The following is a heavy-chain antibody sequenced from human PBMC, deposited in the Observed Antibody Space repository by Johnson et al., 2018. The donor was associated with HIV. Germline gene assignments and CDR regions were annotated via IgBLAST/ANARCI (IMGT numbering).Heavy chain of an antibody. CDR3: ARGYRSTWHDAFNL. J-gene: IGHJ3*01. V-gene: IGHV3-43D*03. CDR2: IAWDGSSA. CDR1: GFTFSSHW. Sequence: VQLVESGGALVQPGGSLRLSCAASGFTFSSHWMNWVRQAPGKGLEWVSLIAWDGSSAYYADSVKGRFTMARDNSKNSLYLEMNSLRAEDTALYYCARGYRSTWHDAFNLWGQGTMVTVSS. D-gene: IGHD6-13*01.